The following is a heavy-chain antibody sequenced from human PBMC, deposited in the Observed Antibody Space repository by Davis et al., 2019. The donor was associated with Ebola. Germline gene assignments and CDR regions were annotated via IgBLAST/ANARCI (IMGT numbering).Heavy chain of an antibody. D-gene: IGHD5-12*01. CDR1: GGSITNGDYS. CDR2: IHHSGGT. V-gene: IGHV4-30-4*08. Sequence: SETLSLTCTVSGGSITNGDYSWSWIRQSPGKALEWIGYIHHSGGTYYNPSLKSRLTISVDTSKNQFSLRLNSVTAADTAVYYCARETLSGYDREFDYWGQGTPVAVSS. CDR3: ARETLSGYDREFDY. J-gene: IGHJ4*02.